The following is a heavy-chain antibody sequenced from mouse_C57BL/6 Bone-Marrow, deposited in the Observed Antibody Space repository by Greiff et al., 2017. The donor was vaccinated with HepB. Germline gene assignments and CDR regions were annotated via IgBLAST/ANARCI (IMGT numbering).Heavy chain of an antibody. CDR1: GFNIKDYY. CDR2: IDPEDGET. J-gene: IGHJ4*01. V-gene: IGHV14-2*01. Sequence: VQLQQSGAELVKPGASVKLSCTASGFNIKDYYMHWVKQRTEQGLEWIGRIDPEDGETKYAPKFQGKATITADTSSNTAYLQLSSLTSEDTAVYYCASPTGATVVEEDAMDDWGQGTSVTVSS. D-gene: IGHD1-1*01. CDR3: ASPTGATVVEEDAMDD.